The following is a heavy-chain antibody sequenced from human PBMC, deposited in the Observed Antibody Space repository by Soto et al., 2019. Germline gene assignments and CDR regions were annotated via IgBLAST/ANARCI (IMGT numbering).Heavy chain of an antibody. D-gene: IGHD3-22*01. CDR2: IYYSGST. CDR1: GGSISSGDYY. J-gene: IGHJ3*01. CDR3: AFRKVVIASDVFDL. Sequence: SETLSLTFTVSGGSISSGDYYWSWIRQPPGKGLEWIGYIYYSGSTYYNPSLKSRVTISVDTSKNQFSLKLSSVTAADTAVYYCAFRKVVIASDVFDLWGQRTTVTVSS. V-gene: IGHV4-30-4*01.